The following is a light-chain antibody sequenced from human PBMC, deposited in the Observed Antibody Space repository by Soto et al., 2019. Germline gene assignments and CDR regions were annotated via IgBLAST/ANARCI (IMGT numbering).Light chain of an antibody. Sequence: QSVVTQPASVSGSPGQSMTISCTGTSRDIGNYNYVSWYQHHPGKAPKLMIYEVTSRPSGVSDRFSGSKSGMTASLTISGLQPEDEADYFCASYRSANTLVVFGTGTKVTAL. CDR1: SRDIGNYNY. J-gene: IGLJ1*01. V-gene: IGLV2-14*01. CDR3: ASYRSANTLVV. CDR2: EVT.